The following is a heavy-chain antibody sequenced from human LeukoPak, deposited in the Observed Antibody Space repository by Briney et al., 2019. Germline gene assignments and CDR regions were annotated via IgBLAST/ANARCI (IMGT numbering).Heavy chain of an antibody. D-gene: IGHD3-3*01. CDR2: ISDTGGRT. Sequence: GGSLRLSCAASGFTFSDSAVSWVRQSPGEGLEWVSSISDTGGRTYYADSVKGRFTITRDNSRNTVYLQMNQMRAGDPARYYCAKGGQDFDFWRFDLWGQGILVTVSS. J-gene: IGHJ5*02. CDR3: AKGGQDFDFWRFDL. V-gene: IGHV3-23*01. CDR1: GFTFSDSA.